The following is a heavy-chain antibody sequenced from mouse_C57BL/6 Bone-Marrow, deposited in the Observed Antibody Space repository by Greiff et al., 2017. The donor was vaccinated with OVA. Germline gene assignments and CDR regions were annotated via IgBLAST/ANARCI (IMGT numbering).Heavy chain of an antibody. V-gene: IGHV3-8*01. CDR3: ARWHYGSSPYWYFDV. Sequence: EVQLQQSGPGLAKPSQTLSLTCSVTGYSITSDYWNWIRKFPGNKLEYMGYISYSGSTYYNPSLKSRNSITRDTSKNQYYLQLNSVTTEDTATYYCARWHYGSSPYWYFDVWGTGTTVTVSS. J-gene: IGHJ1*03. CDR2: ISYSGST. CDR1: GYSITSDY. D-gene: IGHD1-1*01.